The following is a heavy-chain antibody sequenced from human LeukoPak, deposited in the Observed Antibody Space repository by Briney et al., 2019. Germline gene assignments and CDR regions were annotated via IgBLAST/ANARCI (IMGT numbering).Heavy chain of an antibody. V-gene: IGHV4-61*01. J-gene: IGHJ4*02. D-gene: IGHD6-13*01. CDR3: ARGPTVWYRDY. CDR2: VYYSGNT. CDR1: GGSVSSGSYY. Sequence: SQTLSLTCTVSGGSVSSGSYYWSWIRQPPGKGLEWIGHVYYSGNTNYNPSLKSRATISVDTSKKQFSLKLSSVSAADTAVYYCARGPTVWYRDYWGQGTLVTVSS.